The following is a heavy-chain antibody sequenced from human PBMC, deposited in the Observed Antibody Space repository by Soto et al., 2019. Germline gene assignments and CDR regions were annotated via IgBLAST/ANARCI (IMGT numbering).Heavy chain of an antibody. J-gene: IGHJ4*02. D-gene: IGHD2-15*01. CDR2: IIPIFGTA. Sequence: QVQLVQSGAEVKKPGSSVKVSCKASGGTFSSYAISWVRQAPGQGLEWMGGIIPIFGTANYAQKFQGRVTITADESSSTAYMELSSLRSEDTAVYYCARDDAVVVAATGGLDYWGQGTLVTVSS. CDR1: GGTFSSYA. CDR3: ARDDAVVVAATGGLDY. V-gene: IGHV1-69*12.